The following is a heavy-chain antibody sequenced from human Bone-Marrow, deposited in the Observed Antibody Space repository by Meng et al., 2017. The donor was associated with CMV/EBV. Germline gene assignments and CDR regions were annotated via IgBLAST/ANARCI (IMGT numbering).Heavy chain of an antibody. CDR3: AKDSSYNWNLIFDY. J-gene: IGHJ4*02. CDR2: ITSSGNII. D-gene: IGHD1-20*01. Sequence: GGSLRLSCAASGFTFSSYEMNWVRQAPGKGLEWISYITSSGNIIYYADSVKGRFTISRDNAQNSLFLQMNSLRAEDTALYYCAKDSSYNWNLIFDYWGQGTLVTVSS. V-gene: IGHV3-48*03. CDR1: GFTFSSYE.